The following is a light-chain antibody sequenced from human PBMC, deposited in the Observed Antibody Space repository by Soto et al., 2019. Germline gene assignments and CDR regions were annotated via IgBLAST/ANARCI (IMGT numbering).Light chain of an antibody. J-gene: IGKJ2*01. CDR3: QQYNSYSPRT. CDR1: QSISSW. V-gene: IGKV1-5*01. CDR2: DAS. Sequence: DIQMTQSPSTLSASVGDRVTITCRASQSISSWLAWYQQKPGKAPKLLIYDASSLGSGVPSRFSGSGSGTEFTLSISSLQPDDFAPYYCQQYNSYSPRTFGQGTKLEIK.